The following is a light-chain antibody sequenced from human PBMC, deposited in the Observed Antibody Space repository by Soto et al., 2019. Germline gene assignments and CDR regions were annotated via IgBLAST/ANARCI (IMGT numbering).Light chain of an antibody. Sequence: EIVLTQSPGTLSLSPGERATLSCRASQSVSSSYLAWYQQKPGQAPRLLIYGASSRATVITDRFSGSGSGKDFTLTISRLEPEEFAVYYCQQYGSSSYTFGQGPKLEIK. CDR2: GAS. V-gene: IGKV3-20*01. J-gene: IGKJ2*01. CDR3: QQYGSSSYT. CDR1: QSVSSSY.